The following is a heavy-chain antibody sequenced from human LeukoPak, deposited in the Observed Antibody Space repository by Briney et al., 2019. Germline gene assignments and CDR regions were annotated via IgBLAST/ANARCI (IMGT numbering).Heavy chain of an antibody. V-gene: IGHV3-43*02. J-gene: IGHJ3*02. CDR3: AKVGSSWYYAFDI. Sequence: GGSLRLSCAASGFTFDDYAMHWVRQAPGKGLVWVSLISGDGGSTYYADSVKGRVTISRDNSKNSLYLQMNSLRTEDTAFYYCAKVGSSWYYAFDIWGQGTMVTVSS. D-gene: IGHD6-13*01. CDR1: GFTFDDYA. CDR2: ISGDGGST.